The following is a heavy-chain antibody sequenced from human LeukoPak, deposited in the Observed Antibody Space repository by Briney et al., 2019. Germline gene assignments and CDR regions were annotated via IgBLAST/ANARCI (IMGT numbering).Heavy chain of an antibody. Sequence: SETLSLTCTVSGGSISSSSYYWGWMRQPPGKGLEWIGSIYYSGSTYYNPSLESRVTISVDTSKNQFSLKLSSVTAADTAVYYCASFNGGSSSSHYWGQGTLVTVSS. D-gene: IGHD6-6*01. V-gene: IGHV4-39*01. J-gene: IGHJ4*02. CDR1: GGSISSSSYY. CDR2: IYYSGST. CDR3: ASFNGGSSSSHY.